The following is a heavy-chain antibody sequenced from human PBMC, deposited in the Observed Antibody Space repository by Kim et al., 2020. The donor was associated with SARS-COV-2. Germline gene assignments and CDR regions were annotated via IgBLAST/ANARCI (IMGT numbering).Heavy chain of an antibody. J-gene: IGHJ4*02. CDR3: VRENSGFGEANSRPDF. Sequence: ASVKVSCKASGYTFTTYFVHWVRQAPGHGLEWMGIINPSGGKTTYAQNFQDRVTMTSDMSTSSVYMELNSLRSEDTAVYYCVRENSGFGEANSRPDFWGQGTPVTVS. V-gene: IGHV1-46*01. CDR2: INPSGGKT. D-gene: IGHD5-12*01. CDR1: GYTFTTYF.